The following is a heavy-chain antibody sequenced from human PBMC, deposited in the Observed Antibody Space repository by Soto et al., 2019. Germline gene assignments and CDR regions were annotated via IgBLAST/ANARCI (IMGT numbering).Heavy chain of an antibody. CDR2: IYDSGST. D-gene: IGHD2-2*01. CDR1: AGSISSYY. CDR3: ARQRWSYQWYFDL. J-gene: IGHJ2*01. Sequence: QVQLQESGPGLVKPSETLSLTCTVSAGSISSYYWTWIRQPPGKGLEWIGYIYDSGSTNYNPSLTSQVTMSVDTSKNQFSLKLSSVTAADTAVYYCARQRWSYQWYFDLWGRGTLVTVSS. V-gene: IGHV4-59*08.